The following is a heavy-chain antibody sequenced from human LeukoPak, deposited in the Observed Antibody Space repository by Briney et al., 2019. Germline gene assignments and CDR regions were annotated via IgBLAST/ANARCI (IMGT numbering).Heavy chain of an antibody. J-gene: IGHJ4*02. CDR2: ISGSGGST. D-gene: IGHD1-26*01. CDR1: GFTFSTYA. Sequence: PGGSLRLSCSVSGFTFSTYAMSWVRQAPGKGLERVPTISGSGGSTFYADSVKGRFTITRDNFKNTLYLQMNSLRAEDTAVYYCAKDQSGSYYLLDYWGQGTLVTVSS. V-gene: IGHV3-23*01. CDR3: AKDQSGSYYLLDY.